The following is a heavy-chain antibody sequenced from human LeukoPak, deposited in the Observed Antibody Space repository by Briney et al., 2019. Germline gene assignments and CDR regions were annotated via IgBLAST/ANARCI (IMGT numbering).Heavy chain of an antibody. CDR1: GYTFTSYD. J-gene: IGHJ3*02. D-gene: IGHD2-2*01. CDR2: KNPNSGNT. CDR3: ARDIVVVPAATPAYSSTSPDAFDI. Sequence: ASVKVSCKASGYTFTSYDINWVRQATGQGLEWMGWKNPNSGNTGYAQKFQGRVTMTRNTSISTAYMELSRLRSDDTAVYYCARDIVVVPAATPAYSSTSPDAFDIWGQGTMVTVSS. V-gene: IGHV1-8*01.